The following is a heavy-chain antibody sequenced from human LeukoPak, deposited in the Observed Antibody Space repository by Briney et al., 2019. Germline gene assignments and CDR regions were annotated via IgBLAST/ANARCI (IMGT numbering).Heavy chain of an antibody. Sequence: ASVKVSCKASGYTFTDYYIHWVRQAPGQGLEWMAWMNPNRGDTTYAQKFQGRVTMTRDTSISTAYMELSRLRFDDTAVYYCATNKEGKSLDYWGQGTLVTVSS. J-gene: IGHJ4*02. CDR2: MNPNRGDT. CDR1: GYTFTDYY. CDR3: ATNKEGKSLDY. V-gene: IGHV1-2*02.